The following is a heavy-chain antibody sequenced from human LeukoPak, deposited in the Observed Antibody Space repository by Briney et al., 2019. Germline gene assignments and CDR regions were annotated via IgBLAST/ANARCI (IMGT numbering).Heavy chain of an antibody. D-gene: IGHD2-2*01. CDR1: GYTFTRYY. CDR3: NYQLHKHGYYYYGMDV. V-gene: IGHV1-2*02. CDR2: INPNSGGT. Sequence: GASVKVSCKAFGYTFTRYYMHWVRQAPGQGLEWMGWINPNSGGTNYAQKFQGRVTMTRDTSISTAYLELSRLRADDTAVCYCNYQLHKHGYYYYGMDVWGQGTTVTVSS. J-gene: IGHJ6*02.